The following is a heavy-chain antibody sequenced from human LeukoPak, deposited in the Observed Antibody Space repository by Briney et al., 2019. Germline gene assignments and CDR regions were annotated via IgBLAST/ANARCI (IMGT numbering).Heavy chain of an antibody. CDR2: IYYSGST. J-gene: IGHJ5*02. Sequence: SETLSLTCTVSGGSISSGGYYWSWICQHPGKGLEWIGYIYYSGSTYYNPPLKSRVTISVDASKNQFSLKLSSVTAADTAVYYCARDQLAAGWFDPWGQGTLVTVSS. CDR3: ARDQLAAGWFDP. V-gene: IGHV4-31*03. CDR1: GGSISSGGYY. D-gene: IGHD1-1*01.